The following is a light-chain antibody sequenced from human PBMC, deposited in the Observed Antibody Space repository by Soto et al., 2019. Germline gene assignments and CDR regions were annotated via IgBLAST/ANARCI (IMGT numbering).Light chain of an antibody. J-gene: IGKJ4*01. CDR3: QQYGSSPLT. CDR2: GAS. V-gene: IGKV3-20*01. CDR1: QSVSSSY. Sequence: EIVLTQSPGTLSLSPGERATLSCMASQSVSSSYLAWYQQKPGQAPRLLIYGASSRATGIPDRFSGSGSGTDFTLTISRLEPDDCAVDYCQQYGSSPLTCGGGTKVEIK.